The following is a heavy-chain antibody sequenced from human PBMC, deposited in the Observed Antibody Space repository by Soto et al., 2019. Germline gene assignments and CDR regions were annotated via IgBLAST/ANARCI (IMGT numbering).Heavy chain of an antibody. CDR3: VRLREFHGYADLDG. D-gene: IGHD5-18*01. Sequence: GGSLRLSCTAPGFRFCDSAMSWFRQAPGKGLEWVGFVRSPTQHEGTDYAASVEGRFTISRDDSKSIAYLQMDRLRTEDTAVYFCVRLREFHGYADLDGWGQGTLVTVAT. J-gene: IGHJ4*02. CDR2: VRSPTQHEGT. V-gene: IGHV3-49*03. CDR1: GFRFCDSA.